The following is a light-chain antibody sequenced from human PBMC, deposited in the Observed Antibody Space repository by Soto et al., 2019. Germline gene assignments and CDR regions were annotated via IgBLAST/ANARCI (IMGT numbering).Light chain of an antibody. CDR1: SRDVGGYNY. J-gene: IGLJ3*02. V-gene: IGLV2-14*01. CDR2: EVS. CDR3: SSFTTSSTWV. Sequence: QSGLTQPASGSGSPGQSITVSCTGTSRDVGGYNYVSWYQQHPGKAPKLMIYEVSDRPSGVSNRFSGSKSGNTASLTISGLQAEDEADYYCSSFTTSSTWVFGGGTKLTVL.